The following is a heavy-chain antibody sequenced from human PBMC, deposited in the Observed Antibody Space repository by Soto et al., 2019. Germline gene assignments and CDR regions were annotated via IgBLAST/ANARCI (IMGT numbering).Heavy chain of an antibody. CDR2: ISWNSGSI. V-gene: IGHV3-9*01. J-gene: IGHJ6*03. CDR3: AKDDTSVWGGYGSSIRCYKWGYMDV. D-gene: IGHD2-2*02. CDR1: GFTFDDYA. Sequence: EVQLVESGGGLVQPGRSLRLSCAASGFTFDDYAMHWVRQAPGKGLEWVSGISWNSGSIGYADSGKGRFTISRDNAKNCLYLQMISLRDEDTVLYYGAKDDTSVWGGYGSSIRCYKWGYMDVCGRGTTVTVSS.